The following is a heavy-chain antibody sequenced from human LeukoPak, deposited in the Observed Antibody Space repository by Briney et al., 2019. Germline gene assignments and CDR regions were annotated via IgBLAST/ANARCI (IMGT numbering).Heavy chain of an antibody. Sequence: ASVKVSCKASGTGFPMHWVRQAPGQRLEWRGWINVANGDTGYSREFLGRVTITRCTSASTVYMELSSLSSEDTAVSYCARKGYFDSGSYHFDYWGQGTLVTVSS. J-gene: IGHJ4*02. CDR1: GTGFP. D-gene: IGHD3-10*01. CDR2: INVANGDT. V-gene: IGHV1-3*01. CDR3: ARKGYFDSGSYHFDY.